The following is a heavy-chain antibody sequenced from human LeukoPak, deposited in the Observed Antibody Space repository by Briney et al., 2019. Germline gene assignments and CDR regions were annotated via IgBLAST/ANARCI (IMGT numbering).Heavy chain of an antibody. CDR2: ISTRRSSSSNYI. V-gene: IGHV3-21*01. CDR1: GFTLSSYN. Sequence: GGALRLSCAASGFTLSSYNMNWVRPAPGKGLERVSSISTRRSSSSNYIYYAESVKGRFAISRDNARNSLYLQINSLKAQDTAVYYCAREGYMAHFDYWGQGTLVTVSS. D-gene: IGHD6-13*01. J-gene: IGHJ4*02. CDR3: AREGYMAHFDY.